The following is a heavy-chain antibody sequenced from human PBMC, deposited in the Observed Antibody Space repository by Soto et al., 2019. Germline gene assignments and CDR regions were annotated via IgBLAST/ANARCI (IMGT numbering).Heavy chain of an antibody. CDR3: ARRYYYDSSGYYNNINWFET. V-gene: IGHV5-51*01. CDR2: IYPGDSDT. D-gene: IGHD3-22*01. J-gene: IGHJ5*02. Sequence: PVESLKVSFKGSGYSFTSYLICCVLQMPGKGLYWMWIIYPGDSDTRYSPSFQGQVTISADKSIRTAYLQWSSLKASDTAMHYCARRYYYDSSGYYNNINWFETWGQRPLV. CDR1: GYSFTSYL.